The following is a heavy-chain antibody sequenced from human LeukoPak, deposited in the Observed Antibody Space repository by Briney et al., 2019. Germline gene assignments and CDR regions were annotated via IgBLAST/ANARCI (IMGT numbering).Heavy chain of an antibody. CDR1: GYTFTSYY. Sequence: GASVKVSCKASGYTFTSYYMHWVRQAPGQGLEWMGITNPSGGSTSYAQKFQGRVTMTRDMSTSTVYMELSSLRSEDTAVYYCARDAYPYYYDSSGYSIDYWGQGTLVTVSS. V-gene: IGHV1-46*01. CDR2: TNPSGGST. D-gene: IGHD3-22*01. J-gene: IGHJ4*02. CDR3: ARDAYPYYYDSSGYSIDY.